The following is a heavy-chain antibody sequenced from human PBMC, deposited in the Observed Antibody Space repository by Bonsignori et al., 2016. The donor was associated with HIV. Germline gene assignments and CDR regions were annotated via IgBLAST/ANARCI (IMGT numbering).Heavy chain of an antibody. Sequence: SETLSLTCTVSGDSISPSYWSWFRQPAGKGLEWIGRLYPNGITNYNPSLKSRVTMSLDTSKKHFSLNLNSVTAADTATYFCALRVVSADFTDYWGQGTLVTVSS. CDR1: GDSISPSY. J-gene: IGHJ4*02. V-gene: IGHV4-4*07. CDR3: ALRVVSADFTDY. D-gene: IGHD2-21*01. CDR2: LYPNGIT.